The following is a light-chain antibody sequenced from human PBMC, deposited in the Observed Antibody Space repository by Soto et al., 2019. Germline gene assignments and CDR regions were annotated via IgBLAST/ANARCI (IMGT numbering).Light chain of an antibody. CDR1: QSISRY. CDR2: AAS. V-gene: IGKV1-39*01. Sequence: DIQITQSPSSLSASVGDRVTITCRASQSISRYLNWYQQEPGRAPKLLISAASSLQSGVPSRFSGSGSGTDFTLTISSLQPEDSTTYYCQQTYSTPQFFGQGTRLEIK. J-gene: IGKJ5*01. CDR3: QQTYSTPQF.